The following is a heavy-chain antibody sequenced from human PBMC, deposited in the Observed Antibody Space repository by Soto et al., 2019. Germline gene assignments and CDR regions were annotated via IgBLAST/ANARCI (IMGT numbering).Heavy chain of an antibody. CDR3: SRSFRFSIFGVGNKPPWEFYHKDG. D-gene: IGHD3-3*01. CDR2: IYYSGST. CDR1: GGSISSSSYY. V-gene: IGHV4-39*01. J-gene: IGHJ6*03. Sequence: PSEALSLTCTVSGGSISSSSYYWGWIRQPPGKGLEWIGSIYYSGSTYYNPSLKSRVTISLDTSKNQFSLKVRSVTGADPAVFFCSRSFRFSIFGVGNKPPWEFYHKDGLGKGTTVT.